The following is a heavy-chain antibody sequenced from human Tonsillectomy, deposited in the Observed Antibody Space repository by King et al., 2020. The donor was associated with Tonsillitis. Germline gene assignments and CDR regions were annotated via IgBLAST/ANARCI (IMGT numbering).Heavy chain of an antibody. D-gene: IGHD3-10*01. J-gene: IGHJ4*02. Sequence: QLVQSGGGVVQPGRSLRLSCTASGFTFISIGMHWVRQAPGKGLEWVAIISNDGTNKYYAESVKGRFTISRDNSKNTLYLQMNSLSAEDTGVYYCASDRGWFACFDYWGQGTLVTGSS. CDR3: ASDRGWFACFDY. CDR2: ISNDGTNK. V-gene: IGHV3-33*05. CDR1: GFTFISIG.